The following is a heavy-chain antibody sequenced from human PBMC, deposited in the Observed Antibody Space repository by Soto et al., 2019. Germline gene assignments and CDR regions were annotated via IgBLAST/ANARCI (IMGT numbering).Heavy chain of an antibody. Sequence: PSETLSLTCAVYGGSFSCYYWSWSRQPPGKGLEWIGEINHSGSTNYNPSLKSRVTISVDTSKNQFSLKLSSVTAADTAVYYCARRKGGSYYYYYGMDVWGQGTTVTVSS. CDR2: INHSGST. CDR1: GGSFSCYY. CDR3: ARRKGGSYYYYYGMDV. D-gene: IGHD2-15*01. V-gene: IGHV4-34*01. J-gene: IGHJ6*02.